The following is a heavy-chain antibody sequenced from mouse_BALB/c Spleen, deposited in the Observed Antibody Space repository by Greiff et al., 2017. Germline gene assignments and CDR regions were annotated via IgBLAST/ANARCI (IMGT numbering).Heavy chain of an antibody. CDR2: ISYSGST. Sequence: EVKLQESGPSLVKPSQTLSLTCSVTGDSITSGYWNWIRKFPGNKLEYMGYISYSGSTYYNPSLKSRISITRDTSKNQYYLQLNSVTTEDTATYYCAREGGFTYSYWYFDVWGAGTTVTVSS. V-gene: IGHV3-8*02. CDR3: AREGGFTYSYWYFDV. D-gene: IGHD2-10*01. CDR1: GDSITSGY. J-gene: IGHJ1*01.